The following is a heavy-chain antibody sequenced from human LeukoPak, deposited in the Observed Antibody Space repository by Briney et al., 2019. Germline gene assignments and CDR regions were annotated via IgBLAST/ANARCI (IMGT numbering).Heavy chain of an antibody. J-gene: IGHJ4*02. CDR1: GFTVSSSF. Sequence: QPGGSLRLSCAASGFTVSSSFMSWVRQAPGKGLEWVSVIYSGGSTYYADSVKDRFTISRDISKNTLYLQMNSLRAEDTAVYYCARDTPTTGTRYFDYWGQGTLVTVSS. D-gene: IGHD1-1*01. CDR3: ARDTPTTGTRYFDY. V-gene: IGHV3-66*01. CDR2: IYSGGST.